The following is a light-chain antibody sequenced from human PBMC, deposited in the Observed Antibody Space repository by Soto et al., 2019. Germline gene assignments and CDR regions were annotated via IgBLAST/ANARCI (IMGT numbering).Light chain of an antibody. CDR2: KAS. V-gene: IGKV1-5*03. CDR1: QSISSW. Sequence: QMTPSVSTVSATVHYKVTITLWASQSISSWLAWYQQKPGKAPKLLIYKASTLESGVPSNFSGSGSGTEFTLSISSLQPEDFATYYCQHYNSYPWTFGQGTKVDI. CDR3: QHYNSYPWT. J-gene: IGKJ1*01.